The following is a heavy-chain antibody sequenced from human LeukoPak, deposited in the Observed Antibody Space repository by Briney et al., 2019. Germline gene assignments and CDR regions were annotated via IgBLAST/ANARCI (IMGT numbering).Heavy chain of an antibody. D-gene: IGHD3-3*01. Sequence: ASVKVSCKASGYSFTSNYIHWVRQAPGQGLEWMGWISAYNGNTNYAQKLQGRVTMTTDTSTSTAYMELRSLRSDDTAVYYCARAFEEVDFWSGPDYWGQGTLVTVSS. J-gene: IGHJ4*02. CDR3: ARAFEEVDFWSGPDY. CDR1: GYSFTSNY. CDR2: ISAYNGNT. V-gene: IGHV1-18*04.